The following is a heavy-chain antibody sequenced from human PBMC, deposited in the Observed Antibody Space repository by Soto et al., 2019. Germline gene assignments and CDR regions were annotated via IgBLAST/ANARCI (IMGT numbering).Heavy chain of an antibody. V-gene: IGHV3-66*01. Sequence: VQLVESGGDLVQPGGSLRLSCAASGITVSNNYMSWVRQAPGKGLEWVSVIYSGGSTYYADSVKGRFTISRDNSKNTVYLPMNSLRTADTAVYYCARMYDWGQGTLVTVSS. D-gene: IGHD2-8*01. J-gene: IGHJ4*02. CDR1: GITVSNNY. CDR2: IYSGGST. CDR3: ARMYD.